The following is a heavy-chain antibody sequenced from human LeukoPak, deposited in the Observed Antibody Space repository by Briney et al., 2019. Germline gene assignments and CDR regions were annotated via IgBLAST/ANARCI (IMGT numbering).Heavy chain of an antibody. V-gene: IGHV1-69*13. CDR3: AREGGPYRPLDY. Sequence: SVKVSCKASGGTFSSYAISWVRQAPGQGLEWMGGIIPIFGTANYAQKFQGRVTITADESTSTAYMELSSLRSEDTAVYYCAREGGPYRPLDYSGQGTLVTVAS. CDR1: GGTFSSYA. CDR2: IIPIFGTA. J-gene: IGHJ4*02.